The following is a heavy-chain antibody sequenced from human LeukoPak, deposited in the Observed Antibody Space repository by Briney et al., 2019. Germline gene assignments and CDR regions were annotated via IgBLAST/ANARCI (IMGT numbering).Heavy chain of an antibody. CDR3: ARVTEYHYSYMDV. CDR1: GGSISSYY. Sequence: SETLSLTCTVSGGSISSYYWSWIRQPPGKGLEWIGYIHYRGTTNYNPSLKSRVTISLDTSKNQFSLNLSSVTAADTAVYYCARVTEYHYSYMDVWGKGTTVTISS. D-gene: IGHD2/OR15-2a*01. V-gene: IGHV4-59*01. CDR2: IHYRGTT. J-gene: IGHJ6*03.